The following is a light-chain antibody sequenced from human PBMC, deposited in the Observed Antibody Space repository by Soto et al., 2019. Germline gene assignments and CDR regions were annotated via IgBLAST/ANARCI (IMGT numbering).Light chain of an antibody. CDR3: SSYTTSSTPV. Sequence: SALTQPASVSGSPGQSIAISCTGTSSDVGAYNYVSWYQQHPGKAPKLMVYDVSNRPSGVSDRFSVSKSGNTASLTVSGLQPEDEADYYCSSYTTSSTPVFGGGTKLTVL. J-gene: IGLJ2*01. CDR2: DVS. CDR1: SSDVGAYNY. V-gene: IGLV2-14*03.